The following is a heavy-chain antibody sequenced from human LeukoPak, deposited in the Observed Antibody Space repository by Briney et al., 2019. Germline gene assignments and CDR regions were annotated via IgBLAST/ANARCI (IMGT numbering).Heavy chain of an antibody. Sequence: SVKVSCKASAGTFSSYAISWVRQAPGQGLEWMGGIIPIFGTANYAQKFQGRVTITADESTSTAYMELSGLRSEDTAVYYCARGFVLDSSSFDYWGQGTLVTVSS. V-gene: IGHV1-69*13. CDR1: AGTFSSYA. CDR2: IIPIFGTA. D-gene: IGHD6-13*01. J-gene: IGHJ4*02. CDR3: ARGFVLDSSSFDY.